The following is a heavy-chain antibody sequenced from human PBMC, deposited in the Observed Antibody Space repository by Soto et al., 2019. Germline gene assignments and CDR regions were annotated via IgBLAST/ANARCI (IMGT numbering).Heavy chain of an antibody. CDR1: GGTFSNHI. J-gene: IGHJ4*02. D-gene: IGHD1-26*01. CDR2: IIPMLDIT. CDR3: ARDRGSYALDY. Sequence: GASVKVSCKASGGTFSNHIITWVRQAPGQGPEWMGRIIPMLDITNYAQKFQGRVTITADKSTTTAYMEVSSLRPEDTAMYYCARDRGSYALDYWGQGTLVTVSS. V-gene: IGHV1-69*04.